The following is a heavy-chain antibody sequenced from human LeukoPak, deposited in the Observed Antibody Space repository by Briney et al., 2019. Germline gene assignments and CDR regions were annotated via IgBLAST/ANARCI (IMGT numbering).Heavy chain of an antibody. CDR1: GFTFSNTW. Sequence: GGSLRLSCAASGFTFSNTWMHWLRQAPGKGLVWVSRLDIRGGSTAYADSVKGRFTISRDNAKDTLYLQMNSLRAEDTALYYCAGAYDFGNWFEPWGQGTLVTVSS. V-gene: IGHV3-74*03. J-gene: IGHJ5*02. CDR2: LDIRGGST. D-gene: IGHD2/OR15-2a*01. CDR3: AGAYDFGNWFEP.